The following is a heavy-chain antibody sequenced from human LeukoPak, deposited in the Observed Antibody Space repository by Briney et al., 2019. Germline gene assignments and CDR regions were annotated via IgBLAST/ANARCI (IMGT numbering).Heavy chain of an antibody. V-gene: IGHV3-21*01. CDR1: GFPFISYS. J-gene: IGHJ4*02. Sequence: GGSLRLSCAASGFPFISYSMNGVRQAPGKGREWVSSISSSSSYIYYADSVKGRFTISRDNAKNSLYLQMNSLRAEDTAVYYCASEMILHPHWGQGTLVTVSS. CDR3: ASEMILHPH. CDR2: ISSSSSYI. D-gene: IGHD3-22*01.